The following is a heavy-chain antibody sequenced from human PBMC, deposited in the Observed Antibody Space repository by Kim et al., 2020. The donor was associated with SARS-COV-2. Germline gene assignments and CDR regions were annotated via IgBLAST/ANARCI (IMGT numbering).Heavy chain of an antibody. CDR1: GFTFSSYA. J-gene: IGHJ3*02. Sequence: GGSLRLSCAASGFTFSSYAMHWVRQAPGKGLEWVAVISYDGSNKYYADSVKGRFTISRDNSKNTLYLQMNSLRAEDTAVYYCARDFTALYSYGYDSAFDIGGQGTMVTVSS. V-gene: IGHV3-30*04. D-gene: IGHD5-18*01. CDR3: ARDFTALYSYGYDSAFDI. CDR2: ISYDGSNK.